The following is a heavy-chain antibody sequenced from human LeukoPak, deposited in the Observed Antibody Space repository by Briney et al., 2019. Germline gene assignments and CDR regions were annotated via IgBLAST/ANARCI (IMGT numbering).Heavy chain of an antibody. J-gene: IGHJ4*02. CDR3: ARISVIGSSQGPYDY. CDR2: INPNSGGT. V-gene: IGHV1-2*02. CDR1: GYTFTGYY. D-gene: IGHD6-13*01. Sequence: ASVKVSCKASGYTFTGYYMHWVRHAPGQGLEWMGWINPNSGGTNYAQKFQGRVTMTRDTSISTAYMELSRLRSDDTAVYYCARISVIGSSQGPYDYWGQGTLVTVSS.